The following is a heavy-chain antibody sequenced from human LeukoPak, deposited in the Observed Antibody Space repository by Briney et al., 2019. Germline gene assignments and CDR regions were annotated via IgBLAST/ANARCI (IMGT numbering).Heavy chain of an antibody. Sequence: PSETLSPTCSVSGGSISSYYWSWIRQPAGKGLEWIGYIYYSGSTNYNPSLKSRVTISVDTSKNQFSLKLSSVTAADTAVYYCARGPTRYYFDYWGQGTLVTVSS. D-gene: IGHD4-17*01. V-gene: IGHV4-59*01. CDR2: IYYSGST. CDR3: ARGPTRYYFDY. J-gene: IGHJ4*02. CDR1: GGSISSYY.